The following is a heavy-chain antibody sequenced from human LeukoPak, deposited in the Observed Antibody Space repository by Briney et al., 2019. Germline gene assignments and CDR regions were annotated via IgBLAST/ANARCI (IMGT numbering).Heavy chain of an antibody. D-gene: IGHD3-16*02. J-gene: IGHJ4*02. V-gene: IGHV1-18*01. CDR1: GYTFTSYG. CDR2: ISAYNGNT. Sequence: GASVKVSCKASGYTFTSYGISWVRQAPGQGLEWMGWISAYNGNTNYAQKFQGRVTITADKSTSTAYMELSSLRSEDTAVYYCAREYLYDYVWGSYRWRGFDYWGQGTLVTVSS. CDR3: AREYLYDYVWGSYRWRGFDY.